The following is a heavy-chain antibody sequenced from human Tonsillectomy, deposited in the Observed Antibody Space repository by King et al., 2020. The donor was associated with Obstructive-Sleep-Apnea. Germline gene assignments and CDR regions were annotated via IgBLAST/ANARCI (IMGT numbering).Heavy chain of an antibody. CDR1: GGSISSSSYY. J-gene: IGHJ5*02. V-gene: IGHV4-39*07. Sequence: QLQESGPGLVKPSETLSLTCTVSGGSISSSSYYWGWIRQPPGKGLGWIGSIYYSGRTSHNPSLKSRVTISEDTSKNQFSLKLSSVTAADTAVYYCAREDYGDLNWFDPWGQGTLVTVSS. CDR3: AREDYGDLNWFDP. CDR2: IYYSGRT. D-gene: IGHD4-17*01.